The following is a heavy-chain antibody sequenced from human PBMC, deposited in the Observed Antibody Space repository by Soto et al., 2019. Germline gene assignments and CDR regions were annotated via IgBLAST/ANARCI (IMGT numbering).Heavy chain of an antibody. V-gene: IGHV3-9*01. CDR2: ISWNSGSI. Sequence: EVLLVESGGGLVQPGRSLRLSCAASGFTFDDYAMHWVRQAPGKGLEWVSGISWNSGSIGYADSVKGRFTISRDNAKNSLDLQMNSLRAEDTALYYCAKGYDCWSGYFGYWGQGTLVTVSS. D-gene: IGHD3-3*01. CDR3: AKGYDCWSGYFGY. J-gene: IGHJ4*02. CDR1: GFTFDDYA.